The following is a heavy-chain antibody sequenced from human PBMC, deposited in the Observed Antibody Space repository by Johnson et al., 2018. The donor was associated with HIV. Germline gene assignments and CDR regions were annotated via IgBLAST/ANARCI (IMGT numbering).Heavy chain of an antibody. CDR2: IKQDGSEK. CDR3: AKDIGDGYNRWGVVDM. D-gene: IGHD5-24*01. CDR1: GFTFSSYW. Sequence: VQLVESGGGLVQPGGSLRLSCAASGFTFSSYWMSWVRQAPGKGLEWVANIKQDGSEKYYVDSVKGRFTISRDNSKNTVHLQMNSLRAEDTAVYHCAKDIGDGYNRWGVVDMWGPGIMVTVSS. J-gene: IGHJ3*02. V-gene: IGHV3-7*01.